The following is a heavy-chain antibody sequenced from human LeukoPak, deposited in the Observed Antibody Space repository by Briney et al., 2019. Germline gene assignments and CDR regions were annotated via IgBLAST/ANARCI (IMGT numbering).Heavy chain of an antibody. CDR2: ISGSGGST. J-gene: IGHJ4*02. V-gene: IGHV3-23*01. CDR3: AKGAPDYDFWSGYQGKPFDY. D-gene: IGHD3-3*01. CDR1: GFTFSSYA. Sequence: GGSLRLSCAASGFTFSSYAMSWVRQAPGKGLEWVSAISGSGGSTYYADSVKGRFTISRDNSKNTLYLLMNSLRAEDTAVYYCAKGAPDYDFWSGYQGKPFDYWGQGTLVTVSS.